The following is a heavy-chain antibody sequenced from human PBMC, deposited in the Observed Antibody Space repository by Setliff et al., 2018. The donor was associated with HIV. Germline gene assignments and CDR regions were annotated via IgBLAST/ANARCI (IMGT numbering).Heavy chain of an antibody. V-gene: IGHV4-59*08. Sequence: QSPGKGLEWIGYVFYNGDTAYNPSLKSRLTISVDTSKNQFSLKLSSVTAADTAVYYCARPRLRGSGAFDIWGQGTMVTVSS. D-gene: IGHD2-21*01. CDR3: ARPRLRGSGAFDI. CDR2: VFYNGDT. J-gene: IGHJ3*02.